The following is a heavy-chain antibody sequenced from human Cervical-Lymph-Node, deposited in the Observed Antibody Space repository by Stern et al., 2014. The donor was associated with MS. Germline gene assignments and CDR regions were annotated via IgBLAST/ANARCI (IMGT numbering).Heavy chain of an antibody. V-gene: IGHV4-31*03. CDR3: AREYCSSTSCYQWFDP. CDR1: GGSISSGGYY. CDR2: IDYSGST. D-gene: IGHD2-2*01. J-gene: IGHJ5*02. Sequence: QVQLQESGPGLVKPSQTLSLTCTVSGGSISSGGYYWSWIRQHPGKGLEWIGYIDYSGSTYYNQSLKSRVTISVDTSKNQFSLKLSSVTAADTAVYYCAREYCSSTSCYQWFDPWGQGTLVTVSS.